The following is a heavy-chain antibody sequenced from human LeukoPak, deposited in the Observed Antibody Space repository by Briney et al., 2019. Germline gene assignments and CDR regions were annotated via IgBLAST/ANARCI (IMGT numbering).Heavy chain of an antibody. Sequence: SETLSLTCTVSGGSTSSYFWTWIRQPAGKGLEWIGRIYASGNTNYNSSLKSRLTMSLDTSKNQFSLRLSSVTAADTAVYYCAREDPLVAARGLDHWGQGTLVTVSS. J-gene: IGHJ4*02. CDR2: IYASGNT. V-gene: IGHV4-4*07. CDR3: AREDPLVAARGLDH. D-gene: IGHD2-15*01. CDR1: GGSTSSYF.